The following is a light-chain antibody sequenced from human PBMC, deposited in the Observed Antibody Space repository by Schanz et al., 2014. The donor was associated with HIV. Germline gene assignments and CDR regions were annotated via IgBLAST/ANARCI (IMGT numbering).Light chain of an antibody. V-gene: IGLV2-14*02. CDR1: SSDIGDYNL. CDR3: SSFTSSFTYV. Sequence: QSALAQPASVFGSPGQSITISCTGTSSDIGDYNLVSWYQQHPGKAPKLIIYEVTKRPSGVSNRFSGSKSGNTASLTISGLQAEDEADYYCSSFTSSFTYVFGTGTKLTVL. J-gene: IGLJ1*01. CDR2: EVT.